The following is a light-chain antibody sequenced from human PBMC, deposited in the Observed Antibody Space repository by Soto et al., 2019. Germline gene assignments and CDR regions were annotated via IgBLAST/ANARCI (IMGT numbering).Light chain of an antibody. V-gene: IGKV1-5*03. CDR1: QSISSW. CDR3: QQYGSSLIT. Sequence: DIQMTQSPSTLSASVGDRVTITCGASQSISSWLAWYQQKPGKAPKLLIYKASSLESGVPSRFSGSGSGTEFTLTISRLEPEDFAVYYCQQYGSSLITFGQGTRLEIK. J-gene: IGKJ5*01. CDR2: KAS.